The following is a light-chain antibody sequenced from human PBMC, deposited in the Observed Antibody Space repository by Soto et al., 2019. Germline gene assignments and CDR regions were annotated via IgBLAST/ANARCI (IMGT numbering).Light chain of an antibody. J-gene: IGKJ1*01. CDR2: GAS. Sequence: DIQMTQSPSSLSASVGDRVTITCRVSQGIRYALGWYQQKPGTAPKRLIYGASILQNGVPSRFGGSGSGTEFTLTISSLQPEDFATYYCLQYNSPPLTFGQGTKVEI. V-gene: IGKV1-17*01. CDR1: QGIRYA. CDR3: LQYNSPPLT.